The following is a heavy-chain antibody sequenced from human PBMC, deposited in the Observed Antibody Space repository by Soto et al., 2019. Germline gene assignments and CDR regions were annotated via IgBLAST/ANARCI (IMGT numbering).Heavy chain of an antibody. CDR2: ISVYNGNT. D-gene: IGHD2-8*02. CDR3: ARDTVYDY. V-gene: IGHV1-18*01. J-gene: IGHJ4*02. Sequence: QVQLVQSGAEVKKPGASVKVSCKASGYTFSNYGFSWVRQAPGQGLEWMGWISVYNGNTNYAQKFQGRVTMTIHTYTNTAYMELRSLTSDDTAVYYCARDTVYDYWGQGTLVTLSS. CDR1: GYTFSNYG.